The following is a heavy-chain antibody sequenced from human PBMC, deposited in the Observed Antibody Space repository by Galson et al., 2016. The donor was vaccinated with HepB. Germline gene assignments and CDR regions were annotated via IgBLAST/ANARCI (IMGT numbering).Heavy chain of an antibody. J-gene: IGHJ5*02. D-gene: IGHD6-19*01. V-gene: IGHV1-3*01. CDR1: GYTFTSYA. CDR2: INGDNGNT. Sequence: SVKVSCKASGYTFTSYAMHWVRQAPGKRLGWMGWINGDNGNTKYSQKFQGRVTITRDTSASTAYMEVSSLRSEDTAVYYCARDSAKSSGWYWFDPWGQGTLVTVSS. CDR3: ARDSAKSSGWYWFDP.